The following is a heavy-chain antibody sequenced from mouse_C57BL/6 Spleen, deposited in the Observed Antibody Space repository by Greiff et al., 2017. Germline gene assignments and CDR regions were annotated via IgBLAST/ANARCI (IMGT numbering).Heavy chain of an antibody. CDR1: GFNIKDAY. CDR2: IDPENGDT. V-gene: IGHV14-4*01. D-gene: IGHD1-3*01. CDR3: TTSSRAY. J-gene: IGHJ3*01. Sequence: EVHLVESGAELVRPGASVKLSCTASGFNIKDAYMHWVKQRPEQGLEWIGWIDPENGDTEYASKFQGKATITADTSSNTAYLQLSSLTSEDTAVYYCTTSSRAYWGQGTLVTVSA.